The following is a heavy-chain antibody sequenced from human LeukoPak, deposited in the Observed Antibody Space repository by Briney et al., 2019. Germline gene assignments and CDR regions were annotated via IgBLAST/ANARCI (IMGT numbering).Heavy chain of an antibody. J-gene: IGHJ4*02. CDR3: AKDRAYSFDY. CDR2: ISASDRRT. Sequence: PGGSLRLSCAASGFTFSIYAMSWVRQAPGKGPEWVSAISASDRRTYYADSVKGRLTISRDNSKNTLYLQMNSLRAEDTAVYYCAKDRAYSFDYWGQGTLVTVSS. V-gene: IGHV3-23*01. D-gene: IGHD5-18*01. CDR1: GFTFSIYA.